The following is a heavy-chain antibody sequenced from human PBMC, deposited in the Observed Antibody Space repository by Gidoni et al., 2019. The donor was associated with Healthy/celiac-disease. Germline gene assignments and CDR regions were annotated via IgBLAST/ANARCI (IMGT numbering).Heavy chain of an antibody. CDR3: ARDTLEYYDFWSGPIPNYYYYGMDV. D-gene: IGHD3-3*01. J-gene: IGHJ6*02. V-gene: IGHV3-74*01. Sequence: EVQLVESGGGLVQPGGSLSLSCAASGFTFSSYWMHWVRQAPGKGLVWVSRINSDGSSTSYADSVKGRFTISRDNAKNTLYLQMNNMRAEDTAVYYSARDTLEYYDFWSGPIPNYYYYGMDVWGQGTTVTVSS. CDR1: GFTFSSYW. CDR2: INSDGSST.